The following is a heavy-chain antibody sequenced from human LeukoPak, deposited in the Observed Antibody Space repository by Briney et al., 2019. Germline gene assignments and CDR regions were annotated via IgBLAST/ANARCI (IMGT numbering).Heavy chain of an antibody. D-gene: IGHD3-10*01. CDR3: ARDPDYGSDY. J-gene: IGHJ4*02. CDR1: GVTISSNY. CDR2: IYNGGST. Sequence: WESLTLSCAASGVTISSNYMSWIRQAPGKGLEWVSVIYNGGSTYYADSVKVRFTISRDNSKKSLYLQLNSLRAEHTAVYYCARDPDYGSDYWGQGTLVTVYS. V-gene: IGHV3-66*02.